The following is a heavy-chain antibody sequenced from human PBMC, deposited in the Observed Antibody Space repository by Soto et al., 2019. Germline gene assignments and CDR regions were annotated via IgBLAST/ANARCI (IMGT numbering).Heavy chain of an antibody. D-gene: IGHD6-13*01. Sequence: SETLSLTCTVSGGSISSSSYYWGWIRQPPGKGLEWIGSIYYSGSTYYNPSLKSRVTISVDTSKNQFSLKLSSVTAADTAVYYCASRRSSSWLNYYYYYGMDVWGQVTTVTVSS. V-gene: IGHV4-39*01. CDR3: ASRRSSSWLNYYYYYGMDV. CDR2: IYYSGST. CDR1: GGSISSSSYY. J-gene: IGHJ6*02.